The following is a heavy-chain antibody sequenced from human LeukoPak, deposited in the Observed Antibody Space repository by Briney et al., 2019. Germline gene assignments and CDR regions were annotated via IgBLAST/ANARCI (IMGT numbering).Heavy chain of an antibody. CDR2: ISGGGDST. V-gene: IGHV3-23*01. Sequence: GRSLRLSCAASGFTFNRYAMSWVRQAPGKGLEWVSAISGGGDSTYYADSVKGRFTISRDNSKNTMYVQMNSLRAEDTAVYYCAISSGSLAKLDYWGQGTLVTVSS. D-gene: IGHD3-22*01. CDR1: GFTFNRYA. J-gene: IGHJ4*02. CDR3: AISSGSLAKLDY.